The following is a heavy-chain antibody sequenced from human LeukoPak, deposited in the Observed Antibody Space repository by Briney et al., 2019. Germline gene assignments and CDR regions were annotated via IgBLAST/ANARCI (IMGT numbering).Heavy chain of an antibody. CDR1: GYTFTGYY. D-gene: IGHD3-22*01. J-gene: IGHJ5*02. CDR3: ARAYNSGYSNWFDP. CDR2: INPNSGGT. V-gene: IGHV1-2*02. Sequence: ASVKVSCKASGYTFTGYYMHWVRQAPGQGLEWMGWINPNSGGTNYAQKFQGRVTMTRDTSISTAYMELSRLRSDDTAVYYCARAYNSGYSNWFDPWGQGTLVTVSS.